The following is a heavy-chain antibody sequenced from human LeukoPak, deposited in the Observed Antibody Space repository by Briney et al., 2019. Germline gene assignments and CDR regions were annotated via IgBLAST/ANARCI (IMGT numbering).Heavy chain of an antibody. D-gene: IGHD3-22*01. Sequence: GGSLRLSCAASGFTFSSYGMHWVRQAPGKGLKWVAFIRYDGSNKYYADSVKGRFTISRDNSKNTLYLQMNSLRAEDTAVYYCAKDRPYYDSSGYTDPALDYWGQGTLVTVSS. CDR1: GFTFSSYG. J-gene: IGHJ4*02. V-gene: IGHV3-30*02. CDR2: IRYDGSNK. CDR3: AKDRPYYDSSGYTDPALDY.